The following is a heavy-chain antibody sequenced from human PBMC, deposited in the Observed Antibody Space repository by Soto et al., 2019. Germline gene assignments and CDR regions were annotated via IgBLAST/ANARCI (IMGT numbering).Heavy chain of an antibody. D-gene: IGHD3-10*01. V-gene: IGHV1-2*04. Sequence: QVQLVQSGAEVKKPGASVKVSCKASGYTFTDYYLHWVRQAPGQGLERMGWINPNSGGTHYAQKFQRWVTTTRDTPSTTADRELNRLTSDATAVYYFARDWGPCNGLGSFPSPPPSDMWGQGTVVTVSS. CDR3: ARDWGPCNGLGSFPSPPPSDM. CDR2: INPNSGGT. J-gene: IGHJ4*02. CDR1: GYTFTDYY.